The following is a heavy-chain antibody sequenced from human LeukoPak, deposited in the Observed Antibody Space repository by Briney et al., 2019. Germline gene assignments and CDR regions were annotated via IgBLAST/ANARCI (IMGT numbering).Heavy chain of an antibody. D-gene: IGHD1-26*01. Sequence: GGSLRLSCAASGFTFGSYAMSWVRQAPGKGLEWVSAISGSGGSTYYADSVKGRFTISRDNSKNTLYLQMNSLRAEDTAVYYCAKDLAHLLAIDYWGQGTLVTVSS. CDR2: ISGSGGST. CDR1: GFTFGSYA. J-gene: IGHJ4*02. CDR3: AKDLAHLLAIDY. V-gene: IGHV3-23*01.